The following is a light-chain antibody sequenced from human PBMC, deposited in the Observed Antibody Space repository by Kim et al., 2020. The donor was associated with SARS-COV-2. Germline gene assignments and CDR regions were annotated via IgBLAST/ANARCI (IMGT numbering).Light chain of an antibody. CDR1: QSISNY. V-gene: IGKV1-5*03. CDR2: GAS. CDR3: QEYNTYSGT. J-gene: IGKJ1*01. Sequence: DIQMTQSPSTLSASVGDRVTITCRASQSISNYLAWYHQSPGKAPKFLIFGASNLGSGVPSRFSGSGSGTDFTLTISSLQPDDFGTYYCQEYNTYSGTFGQGTKVEIK.